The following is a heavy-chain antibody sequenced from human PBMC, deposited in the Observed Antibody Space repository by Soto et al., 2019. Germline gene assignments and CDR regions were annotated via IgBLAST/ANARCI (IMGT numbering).Heavy chain of an antibody. V-gene: IGHV1-18*01. CDR2: ITASNGNA. Sequence: QVQLVQSGPEVKNPGASLKVSCKASGYTFTNYGITWVRQAPGQGLEWMGWITASNGNANYAREIQGRLTLTRDTSTNTASMELRSLRSDDTAEYYCARGASCSSTSCYDNFHYGLAVWGQGTTVIVSS. CDR1: GYTFTNYG. D-gene: IGHD2-2*01. J-gene: IGHJ6*02. CDR3: ARGASCSSTSCYDNFHYGLAV.